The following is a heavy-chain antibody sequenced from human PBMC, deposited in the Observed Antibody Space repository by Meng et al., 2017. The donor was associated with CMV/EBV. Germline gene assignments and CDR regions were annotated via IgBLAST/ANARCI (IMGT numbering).Heavy chain of an antibody. CDR2: MNPNSGNT. CDR1: GYTFTSYD. CDR3: ARSGTRYYETYYDFWSGYYYYYYGMDV. D-gene: IGHD3-3*01. V-gene: IGHV1-8*03. J-gene: IGHJ6*02. Sequence: ASVKVSCKASGYTFTSYDINWVRQATGQGLEWMGWMNPNSGNTGYAQKFQGRVTITRNTSISTAYMELSSLRSEDTAMYYCARSGTRYYETYYDFWSGYYYYYYGMDVWGQGTTVTVSS.